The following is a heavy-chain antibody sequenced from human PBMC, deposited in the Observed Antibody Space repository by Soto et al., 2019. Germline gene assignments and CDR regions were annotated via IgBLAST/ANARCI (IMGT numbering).Heavy chain of an antibody. V-gene: IGHV3-48*01. CDR3: ARGAVAGRMMVYFDY. CDR2: ISSSSSTI. D-gene: IGHD6-19*01. Sequence: EVQLVESGGGLVQPGGSLRLSCAASGFTFSSYSMNWVRQAPGKGLEWVSYISSSSSTIYYADSVKGRFIISRDNAKNSLYLQMNSLRAEDTAVYYCARGAVAGRMMVYFDYWGQGTLVTVSS. CDR1: GFTFSSYS. J-gene: IGHJ4*02.